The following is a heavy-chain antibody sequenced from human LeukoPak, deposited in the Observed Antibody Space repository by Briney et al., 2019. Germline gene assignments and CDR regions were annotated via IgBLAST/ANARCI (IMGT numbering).Heavy chain of an antibody. J-gene: IGHJ4*02. CDR2: ISYDGSNK. CDR3: AKDARRYDSSGYSNFDY. CDR1: GFTFSSYA. V-gene: IGHV3-30*04. D-gene: IGHD3-22*01. Sequence: GGSLRLSCAASGFTFSSYAMHWVRQAPGKGLEWVAVISYDGSNKYYADSVKGRFTISRDNSKNTLYLQMNSLRAEDTAVYYCAKDARRYDSSGYSNFDYWGQGTLVTVSS.